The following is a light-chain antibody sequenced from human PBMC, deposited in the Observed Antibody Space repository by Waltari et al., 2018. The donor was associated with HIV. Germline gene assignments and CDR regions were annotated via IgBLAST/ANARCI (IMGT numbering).Light chain of an antibody. CDR3: TSYAGSNNLV. CDR1: SSDVGGYNY. CDR2: EVF. Sequence: QSALTQPPSASGSPGQSVTISCTGKSSDVGGYNYVSCYQQHPGKAPKLMMYEVFKRPSGVPDRFSGSKSGNTASLAVAGLQAEDAADYYCTSYAGSNNLVFGGGAKLTV. J-gene: IGLJ2*01. V-gene: IGLV2-8*01.